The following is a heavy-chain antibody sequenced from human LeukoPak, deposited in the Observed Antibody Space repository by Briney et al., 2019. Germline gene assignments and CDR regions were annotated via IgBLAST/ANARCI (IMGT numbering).Heavy chain of an antibody. CDR2: INPNSGGT. CDR3: ARDLMYYYDSSGHP. CDR1: GYTFTGYY. Sequence: GASVKVSCKASGYTFTGYYMHWVRQAPGQGLDWMGWINPNSGGTNYAQKFQGRVTMTRDTSISTAYMELIRLRSDDTAVYYCARDLMYYYDSSGHPWGQGTLVTISS. J-gene: IGHJ5*02. D-gene: IGHD3-22*01. V-gene: IGHV1-2*02.